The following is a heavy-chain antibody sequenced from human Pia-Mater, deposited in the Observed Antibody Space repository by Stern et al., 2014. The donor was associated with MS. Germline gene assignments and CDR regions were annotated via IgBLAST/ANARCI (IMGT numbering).Heavy chain of an antibody. CDR3: ARMGDSSGYGFDY. CDR1: GFSLSTSGMR. J-gene: IGHJ4*02. D-gene: IGHD3-22*01. Sequence: QVTLRESGPALVKPTQTLTLTCTFSGFSLSTSGMRVSWIRQPPGKALEWLARIDWDDDKFYSTSLKTRLTISKDTSKNQVVLTMTNMGPVDTATYYCARMGDSSGYGFDYWGQGTLVTVSS. CDR2: IDWDDDK. V-gene: IGHV2-70*04.